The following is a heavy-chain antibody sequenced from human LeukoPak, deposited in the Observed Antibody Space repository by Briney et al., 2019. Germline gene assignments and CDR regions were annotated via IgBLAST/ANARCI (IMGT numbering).Heavy chain of an antibody. CDR1: DGSISIIIA. J-gene: IGHJ4*02. D-gene: IGHD2-2*03. CDR3: AGGGLDRGTGTSYPLH. V-gene: IGHV4-59*08. Sequence: SETLSHTSDDPDGSISIIIACSGPQPPGKGLEWIAYVHHTGNTKYNPSLKSRVTVSVDISKSQFSLKLTSVTAADTAVYYCAGGGLDRGTGTSYPLHWRRETLVTVSS. CDR2: VHHTGNT.